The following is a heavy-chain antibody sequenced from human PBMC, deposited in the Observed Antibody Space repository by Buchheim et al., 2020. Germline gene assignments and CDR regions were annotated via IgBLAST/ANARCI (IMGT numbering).Heavy chain of an antibody. CDR2: INPSGGST. D-gene: IGHD2-2*01. J-gene: IGHJ6*02. CDR3: ATGYCSSTSCYDYGMDV. V-gene: IGHV1-46*03. CDR1: GYTFTSYY. Sequence: QVQLVQSGAEVKKPGASVKVSCKASGYTFTSYYMHWVRQAPGQGLEWMGIINPSGGSTSYAQKFQGRGTMTRETPTSTVYMELSSLRSEDTAVYYCATGYCSSTSCYDYGMDVWGQGTT.